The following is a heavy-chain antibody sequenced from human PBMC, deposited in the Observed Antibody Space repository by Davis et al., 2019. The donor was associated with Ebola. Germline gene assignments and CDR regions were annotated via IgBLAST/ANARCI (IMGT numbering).Heavy chain of an antibody. CDR3: ARDEPMGLELYYYYGMDV. D-gene: IGHD1-7*01. V-gene: IGHV4-39*07. J-gene: IGHJ6*02. Sequence: MPSETLSLTCTVSGGSISSGDYYWSWIRQPPGKGLEWIGEINHSGSTNYNPSLKSRVTISVDTSKNQFSLKLSSVTAADTAVYYCARDEPMGLELYYYYGMDVWGQGTTVTVSS. CDR1: GGSISSGDYY. CDR2: INHSGST.